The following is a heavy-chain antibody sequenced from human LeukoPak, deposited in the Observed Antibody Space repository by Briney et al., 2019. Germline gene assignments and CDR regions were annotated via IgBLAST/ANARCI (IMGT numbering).Heavy chain of an antibody. CDR1: GYPFTTYE. D-gene: IGHD1-14*01. CDR3: ARGPRNDP. CDR2: VHPDTGYA. J-gene: IGHJ5*02. Sequence: ASVNVSCKTSGYPFTTYEINWVRQAAGQGLEWMGWVHPDTGYADYAQKFQGRVTMTSDTSISTAYMELSSLRSDDTAVYFCARGPRNDPWGQGTPVTVSS. V-gene: IGHV1-8*01.